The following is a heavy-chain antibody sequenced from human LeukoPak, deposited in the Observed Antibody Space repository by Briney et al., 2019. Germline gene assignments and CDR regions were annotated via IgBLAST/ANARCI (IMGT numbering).Heavy chain of an antibody. J-gene: IGHJ4*02. CDR1: GGSISSSSYY. CDR3: ARDGEYSSSQFDY. Sequence: KPSETLSLTCTVSGGSISSSSYYWSWIRQPAGKGLEWIGRIYTSGSTNYNPSLKSRVTISVDTSKNQFSLKLSSVTAADTAVYYCARDGEYSSSQFDYWGQGTLVTVSS. V-gene: IGHV4-61*02. CDR2: IYTSGST. D-gene: IGHD6-13*01.